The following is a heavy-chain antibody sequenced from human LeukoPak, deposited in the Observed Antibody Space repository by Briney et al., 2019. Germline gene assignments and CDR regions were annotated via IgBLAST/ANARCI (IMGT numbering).Heavy chain of an antibody. CDR2: IYYSGST. CDR3: ARRQGYYDSSGYYGVWFDP. CDR1: GGSISSSSYY. Sequence: PSETLSLTCTVSGGSISSSSYYWGWIRQPPGKGLEWIGTIYYSGSTYYNPSLKSRVTISVDTSKNQFSLKLSSVTAADTAVYYCARRQGYYDSSGYYGVWFDPWGQGTLVTVTS. V-gene: IGHV4-39*01. D-gene: IGHD3-22*01. J-gene: IGHJ5*02.